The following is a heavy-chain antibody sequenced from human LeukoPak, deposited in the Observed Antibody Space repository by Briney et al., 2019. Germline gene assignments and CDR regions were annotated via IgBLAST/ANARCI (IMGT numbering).Heavy chain of an antibody. CDR2: ITSSSSYI. J-gene: IGHJ1*01. V-gene: IGHV3-21*01. CDR1: GFTFSSYS. D-gene: IGHD6-6*01. Sequence: GGPLSLSCEASGFTFSSYSMNGVRQAPGKGRKWFSSITSSSSYIYYADSVKGRFTISRDNAKNSLYLQMNSLRAEDTAVYYCARDFTTSSTAYFQHWGQGTLVTVSS. CDR3: ARDFTTSSTAYFQH.